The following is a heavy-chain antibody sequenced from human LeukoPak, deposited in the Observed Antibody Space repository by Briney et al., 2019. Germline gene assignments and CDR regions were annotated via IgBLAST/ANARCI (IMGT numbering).Heavy chain of an antibody. CDR3: ARFGYSGWNLEY. D-gene: IGHD5-12*01. J-gene: IGHJ4*02. CDR1: GFSFRDFW. CDR2: INQGGSVK. Sequence: GGSLRLSCAASGFSFRDFWMTWVRQAPGKGLEWVANINQGGSVKYYVDPVKGRFTISRDDAESSLYVQMNSLRDEDTAVYYCARFGYSGWNLEYWGQGTLVTVSS. V-gene: IGHV3-7*01.